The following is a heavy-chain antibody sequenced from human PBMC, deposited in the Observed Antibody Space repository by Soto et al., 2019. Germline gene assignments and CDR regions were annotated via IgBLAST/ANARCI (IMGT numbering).Heavy chain of an antibody. Sequence: ASVKVSFKASGYTFTGYYMHWVRQAPGQGLEWMGWINPNSGGTNYAQKFQGWVTMTRDTSISTAYMELSRLRSDDTAVYYCARSERGITMVRGAMAEYFQHWGQGTLVTVSS. D-gene: IGHD3-10*01. J-gene: IGHJ1*01. CDR2: INPNSGGT. CDR1: GYTFTGYY. V-gene: IGHV1-2*04. CDR3: ARSERGITMVRGAMAEYFQH.